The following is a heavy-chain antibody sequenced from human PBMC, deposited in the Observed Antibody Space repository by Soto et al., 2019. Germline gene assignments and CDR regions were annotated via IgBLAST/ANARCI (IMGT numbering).Heavy chain of an antibody. D-gene: IGHD6-19*01. CDR1: GFTFSSYS. J-gene: IGHJ4*02. Sequence: GGSLRLSCAASGFTFSSYSMNWVRQAPGKGLEWVSSISSSSYIYYADSVKGRFTISRDNAKNSLYLQMNSLRAEDTAVYYCARGLLRSGSTLDYWGQGTLVTVSS. CDR2: ISSSSYI. CDR3: ARGLLRSGSTLDY. V-gene: IGHV3-21*01.